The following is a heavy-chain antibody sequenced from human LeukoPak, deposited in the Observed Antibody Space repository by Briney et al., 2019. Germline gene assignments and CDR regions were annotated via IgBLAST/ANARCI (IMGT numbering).Heavy chain of an antibody. CDR3: ARDLGSGSYYTPYYYYGMDV. D-gene: IGHD3-10*01. J-gene: IGHJ6*02. Sequence: PGGSLRLSCAASGFTFSSYNMNWVRQAPGKGLEWVPSISSNSNYIYYADSVKGRFTISRDNVKNSLYLQMSSLRVEDTAVYYCARDLGSGSYYTPYYYYGMDVWGQGTTVTVSS. V-gene: IGHV3-21*01. CDR2: ISSNSNYI. CDR1: GFTFSSYN.